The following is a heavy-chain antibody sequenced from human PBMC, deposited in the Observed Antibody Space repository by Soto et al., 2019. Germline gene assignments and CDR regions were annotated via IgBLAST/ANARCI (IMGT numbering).Heavy chain of an antibody. CDR1: GGSISSGGYY. V-gene: IGHV4-31*03. CDR3: ARGFES. Sequence: SETLSLTCNVSGGSISSGGYYWTWIRQHPGKGLEWIGNIHHSGSTFYNPSLKSRVSISVDTSKNQFSLKLSSVTAADTAVYFGARGFESWGQGTLVTVSS. CDR2: IHHSGST. J-gene: IGHJ4*02.